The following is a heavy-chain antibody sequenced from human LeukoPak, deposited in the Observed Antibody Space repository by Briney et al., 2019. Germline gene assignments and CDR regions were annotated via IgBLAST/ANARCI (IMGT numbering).Heavy chain of an antibody. CDR1: GFTFNNYP. CDR3: AKLTSGWFEDF. D-gene: IGHD6-19*01. J-gene: IGHJ4*02. V-gene: IGHV3-23*01. CDR2: IRPSDGST. Sequence: GGSLRLSCAASGFTFNNYPMTWVRQAPGKVLEWVSSIRPSDGSTFYADSVMGRFTISRDSSKNTLYLQMNSLRAEDTALYYCAKLTSGWFEDFWGQGTLVTVSS.